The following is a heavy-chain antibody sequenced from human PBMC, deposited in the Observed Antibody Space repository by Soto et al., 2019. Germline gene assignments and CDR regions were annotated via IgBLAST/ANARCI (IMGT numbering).Heavy chain of an antibody. J-gene: IGHJ6*02. D-gene: IGHD2-2*01. CDR1: GGTFSSYA. CDR2: IIPIFGTA. Sequence: SVKVSCKASGGTFSSYAISWVRQAPGQGLERMGGIIPIFGTANYAQKFQGRVTITADESTSTAYMELSSLRSEDTAVYYCARKDVHCSSTSCYPQYGMDVWGQGTTVTVSS. V-gene: IGHV1-69*13. CDR3: ARKDVHCSSTSCYPQYGMDV.